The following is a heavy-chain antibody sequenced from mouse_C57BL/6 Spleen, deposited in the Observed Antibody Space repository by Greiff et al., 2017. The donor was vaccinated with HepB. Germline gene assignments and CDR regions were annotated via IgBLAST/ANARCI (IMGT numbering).Heavy chain of an antibody. V-gene: IGHV1-54*01. J-gene: IGHJ3*01. D-gene: IGHD4-1*01. Sequence: VKLMESGAELVRPGTSVEVSCKASGYAFTNYLIEWVKQRPGQGLEWIGVINPGSGGTNYNEKFKGKATLTADKSSSTAYMQLSSLTSEDSAVYFCAITGTFAYWGQGTLVTVSA. CDR1: GYAFTNYL. CDR2: INPGSGGT. CDR3: AITGTFAY.